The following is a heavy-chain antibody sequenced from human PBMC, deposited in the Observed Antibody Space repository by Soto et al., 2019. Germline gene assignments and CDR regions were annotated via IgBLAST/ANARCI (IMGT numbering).Heavy chain of an antibody. Sequence: ASVKVSCKASGYTFTTYDINWVRQASGQGLEWMGWMNPNSGNTGYAQKFQGRVTMTRDTSISTAYMELSSLRAEDTAVYYCAKDIVRVFNRYYYDSSGFLDWGQGTLVTVSS. CDR2: MNPNSGNT. J-gene: IGHJ4*02. CDR1: GYTFTTYD. CDR3: AKDIVRVFNRYYYDSSGFLD. D-gene: IGHD3-22*01. V-gene: IGHV1-8*01.